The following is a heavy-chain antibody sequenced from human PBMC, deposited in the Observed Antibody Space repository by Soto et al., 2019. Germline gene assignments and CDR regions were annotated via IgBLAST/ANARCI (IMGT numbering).Heavy chain of an antibody. V-gene: IGHV1-24*01. Sequence: ASVKVSCKISGHTLTELSIHWVRQAPGKGLEWMGGFDPEGGEAIYAQKWHGRVTVTEDTVTDTAYMELSGLNSDDTATYYCAHRPSGWYLFDYWGQGTLVTVSS. CDR2: FDPEGGEA. D-gene: IGHD6-19*01. CDR1: GHTLTELS. CDR3: AHRPSGWYLFDY. J-gene: IGHJ4*02.